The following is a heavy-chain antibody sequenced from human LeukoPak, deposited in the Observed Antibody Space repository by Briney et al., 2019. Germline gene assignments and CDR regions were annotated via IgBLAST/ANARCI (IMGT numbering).Heavy chain of an antibody. J-gene: IGHJ4*02. CDR2: ISGSGGST. D-gene: IGHD3-22*01. CDR1: GFTFSSYS. Sequence: GSLRLSCAASGFTFSSYSMNWVRQAPGKGLEWVSAISGSGGSTYYADSVKGRFTISRDNSKNTLYLQMNSLRAEDTAVYYCANYDSSGYYGFDYWGQGTLVTVSS. V-gene: IGHV3-23*01. CDR3: ANYDSSGYYGFDY.